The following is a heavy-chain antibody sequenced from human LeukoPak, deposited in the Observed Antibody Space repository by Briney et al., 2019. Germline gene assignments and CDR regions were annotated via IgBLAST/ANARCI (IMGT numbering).Heavy chain of an antibody. CDR1: GFTFSSYG. D-gene: IGHD1-26*01. CDR3: ARDSPLGDY. V-gene: IGHV3-33*01. Sequence: GGPLRLTCAASGFTFSSYGMHRVGKAPGRGLEWVAVIWYDGSNKYYADSVKGRFTISRDNSKNTLYLQMNSLRAEDTAVYYCARDSPLGDYWGQGTLVTVSS. CDR2: IWYDGSNK. J-gene: IGHJ4*02.